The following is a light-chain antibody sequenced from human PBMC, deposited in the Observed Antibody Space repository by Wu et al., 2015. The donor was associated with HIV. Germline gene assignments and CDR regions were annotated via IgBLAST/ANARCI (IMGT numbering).Light chain of an antibody. J-gene: IGKJ3*01. CDR2: GSS. CDR1: QSVSSH. CDR3: QQYGTLPFT. V-gene: IGKV3-11*01. Sequence: EIVLTQSPATLSLSPGERATLSCRAGQSVSSHLAWFQQKPGQAPRLLIYGSSNRATGIPARFSGSGSGTDFTLTISSLEPEDFAVYYCQQYGTLPFTFGPGTKVDFK.